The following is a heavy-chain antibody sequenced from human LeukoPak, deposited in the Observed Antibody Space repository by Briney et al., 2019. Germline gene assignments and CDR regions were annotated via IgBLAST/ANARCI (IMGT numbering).Heavy chain of an antibody. CDR1: GFTFSSHW. CDR2: INQDGSRK. CDR3: ARSYAAADSY. V-gene: IGHV3-7*01. J-gene: IGHJ4*02. Sequence: GGSLRLSCAASGFTFSSHWVTWVRQAPGKGLEWVANINQDGSRKYYVDSVKGRSTISRDNAKNPVYLQMNNLRAEDTAVYYCARSYAAADSYWGQGTLVTVSS. D-gene: IGHD6-13*01.